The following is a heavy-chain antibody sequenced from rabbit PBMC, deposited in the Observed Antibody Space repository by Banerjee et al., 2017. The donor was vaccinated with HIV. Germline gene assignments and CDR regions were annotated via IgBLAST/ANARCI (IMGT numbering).Heavy chain of an antibody. CDR3: ARSAYDDTTYYNL. J-gene: IGHJ3*01. V-gene: IGHV1S45*01. D-gene: IGHD8-1*01. CDR1: GFSFSRSYW. CDR2: IYGGSGST. Sequence: QEQLEESGGDLVKPEGSLTLTCTASGFSFSRSYWPCWVRQAPGKGLEWIACIYGGSGSTYYASWAKGRFTISKTSSTTVTLQMTSLTAADTATYFCARSAYDDTTYYNLWGQGTLVTVS.